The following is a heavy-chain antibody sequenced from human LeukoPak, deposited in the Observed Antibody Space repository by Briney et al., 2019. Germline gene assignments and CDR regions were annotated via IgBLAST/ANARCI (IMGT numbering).Heavy chain of an antibody. Sequence: PSETLSLTCTVSGGSISSGGYYWSWIRQPPGKGLEWIGYIYHSGSTYYNPSLKSRVTISVDRSKNQFSLKLSSVTAADTAVYYCAREAAVGSSFLFDYWGQGTLVTVSS. J-gene: IGHJ4*02. CDR1: GGSISSGGYY. CDR2: IYHSGST. V-gene: IGHV4-30-2*01. D-gene: IGHD6-6*01. CDR3: AREAAVGSSFLFDY.